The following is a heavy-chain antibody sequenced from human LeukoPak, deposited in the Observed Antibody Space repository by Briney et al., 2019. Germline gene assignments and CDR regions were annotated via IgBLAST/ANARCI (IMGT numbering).Heavy chain of an antibody. Sequence: GGSLRLSCVGSGLSFSSYWMSWFRQAPGKGLEWVANIKQDGSEKYHVDSVKGRFTVSRDNSKNTLYLQMNSLRAEDTAVYYCAKDGPEYDYVWGSYDYWGQGTLVTVSS. J-gene: IGHJ4*02. CDR2: IKQDGSEK. CDR3: AKDGPEYDYVWGSYDY. D-gene: IGHD3-16*01. CDR1: GLSFSSYW. V-gene: IGHV3-7*03.